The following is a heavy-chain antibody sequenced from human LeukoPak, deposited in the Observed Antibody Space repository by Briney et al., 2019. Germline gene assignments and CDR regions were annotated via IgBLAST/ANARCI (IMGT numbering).Heavy chain of an antibody. CDR2: IYPGDSDT. V-gene: IGHV5-51*01. CDR3: ARHGVEVAATWWFDP. J-gene: IGHJ5*02. D-gene: IGHD2-15*01. CDR1: GYSFTSYW. Sequence: GESLKISCKGSGYSFTSYWIGWVRQMPGKGLEWMGIIYPGDSDTRYSPSFQGQVTISADKSISTAYLQWSSLKASDTAMYYCARHGVEVAATWWFDPWGQGTLVTVSS.